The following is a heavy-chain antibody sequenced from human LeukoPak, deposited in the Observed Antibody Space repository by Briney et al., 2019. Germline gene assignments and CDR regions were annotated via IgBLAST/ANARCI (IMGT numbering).Heavy chain of an antibody. V-gene: IGHV1-69*13. CDR1: GYTFTSYA. D-gene: IGHD2-2*01. CDR3: ARGDTIVVVPAASIAAAGPGST. Sequence: ASVKVSCKASGYTFTSYAISWVRQAPGQGLGWMGGTILIFGTANYAQKFQGRVTITADESTSTAYMELSSLRSEDTAVYYCARGDTIVVVPAASIAAAGPGSTWGQGTLVTVSS. J-gene: IGHJ5*02. CDR2: TILIFGTA.